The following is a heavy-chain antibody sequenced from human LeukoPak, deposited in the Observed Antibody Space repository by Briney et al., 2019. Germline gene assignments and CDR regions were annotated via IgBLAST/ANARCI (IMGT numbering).Heavy chain of an antibody. CDR1: GGSISSYY. CDR3: ARVKLPTKTYDY. CDR2: IYYSGST. J-gene: IGHJ4*02. V-gene: IGHV4-59*01. D-gene: IGHD1-26*01. Sequence: SETLSLTXTVSGGSISSYYWSWIRQPPGKGLEWIGYIYYSGSTNYNPSLKSRVTISVDTSKNQFSLKLSSVTAADTAVYYCARVKLPTKTYDYWGQGTLVTVSS.